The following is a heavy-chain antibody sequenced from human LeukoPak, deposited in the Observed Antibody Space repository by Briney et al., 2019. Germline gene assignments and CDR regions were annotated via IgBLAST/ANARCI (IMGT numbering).Heavy chain of an antibody. D-gene: IGHD5-12*01. CDR3: AREIGYSGGFDY. J-gene: IGHJ4*02. CDR1: GFTISSYG. Sequence: GGSLRLSCAASGFTISSYGMHWVRQSPGKGLEWVAVIWYDGSNKYYADSVKGRFTISRDNSKNTLYLQMNSLRAEDTAVYYCAREIGYSGGFDYWGQGTLVTVSS. V-gene: IGHV3-33*01. CDR2: IWYDGSNK.